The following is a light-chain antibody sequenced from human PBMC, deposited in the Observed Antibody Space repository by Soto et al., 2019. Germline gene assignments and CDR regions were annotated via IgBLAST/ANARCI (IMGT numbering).Light chain of an antibody. CDR1: QSMSFY. CDR3: QQCYSSPWT. Sequence: DIQMIQSPSSLSASVGDRVTITFRASQSMSFYLKWYHQKLGTAPRLLIYAASNLQSRVPSSVSASGSGTDFTLNLRSLQPADFEPYCSQQCYSSPWTFGQG. V-gene: IGKV1-39*01. CDR2: AAS. J-gene: IGKJ1*01.